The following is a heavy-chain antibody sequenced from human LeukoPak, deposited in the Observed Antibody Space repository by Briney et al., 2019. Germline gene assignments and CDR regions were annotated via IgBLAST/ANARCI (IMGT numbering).Heavy chain of an antibody. CDR3: ARVWAARPGAHPDYYYYYGMDV. CDR2: IYYSGST. V-gene: IGHV4-59*01. CDR1: GGSISSYY. D-gene: IGHD6-6*01. J-gene: IGHJ6*02. Sequence: PSETLSLTYTVSGGSISSYYWSWIRQPPGKGLEWIGYIYYSGSTNYNPSLKSRVTISVDTSKNQFSLKLSSVTAADTAVYYCARVWAARPGAHPDYYYYYGMDVWGQGTTVTVSS.